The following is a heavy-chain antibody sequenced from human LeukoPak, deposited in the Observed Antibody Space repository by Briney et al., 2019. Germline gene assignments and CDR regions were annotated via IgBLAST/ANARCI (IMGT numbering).Heavy chain of an antibody. J-gene: IGHJ6*02. V-gene: IGHV3-53*01. D-gene: IGHD2-2*01. Sequence: PGGSLRLSCAASGFTFSSYAMSWVRQAPGKGLEWVSVIYSGGSTYYADSVKGRFTISRDNSKNTLYLQMNSLRAEDTAVYYCARLGRSTSFGHYYYGMDVWGQGTTVTVSS. CDR1: GFTFSSYA. CDR2: IYSGGST. CDR3: ARLGRSTSFGHYYYGMDV.